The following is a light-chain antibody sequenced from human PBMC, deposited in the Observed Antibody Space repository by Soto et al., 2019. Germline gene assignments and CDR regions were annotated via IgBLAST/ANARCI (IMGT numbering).Light chain of an antibody. CDR1: QSISNY. J-gene: IGKJ2*01. CDR3: QQSYSTPYT. Sequence: DIQMTQSPSSLSAPVGDRVTITCRASQSISNYLNWYQQKPGKAPKLLIYTASSLQSGVPSRFSGIGSGTDFTLTIIRLQPEDCATYACQQSYSTPYTFGQGTKLEIK. V-gene: IGKV1-39*01. CDR2: TAS.